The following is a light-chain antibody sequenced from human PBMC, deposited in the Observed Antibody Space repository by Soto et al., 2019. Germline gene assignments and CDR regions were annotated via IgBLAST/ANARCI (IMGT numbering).Light chain of an antibody. Sequence: EMVMTQSPATLSVSPGDRATLSCRASQSISSNLAWYHQRPGQPPRLLIYGVSTRAAGIPARFSGSGPGTEFTLTISSLQSEDFAVYYCQHYNSRFMFTFGQATKVHIK. V-gene: IGKV3-15*01. J-gene: IGKJ2*01. CDR2: GVS. CDR3: QHYNSRFMFT. CDR1: QSISSN.